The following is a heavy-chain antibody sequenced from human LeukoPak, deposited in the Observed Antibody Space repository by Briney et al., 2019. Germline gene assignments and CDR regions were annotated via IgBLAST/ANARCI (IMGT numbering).Heavy chain of an antibody. V-gene: IGHV4-59*01. CDR3: ARWRYHDSSGYWPSFDY. CDR2: IYYSGST. D-gene: IGHD3-22*01. CDR1: GGSISSYY. J-gene: IGHJ4*02. Sequence: SETLSLTCTVSGGSISSYYWSWIRQPPGKGLEWIGYIYYSGSTNYNPSLKSRVTISVDTSKNQFSLKLSSVTAADTAVYYCARWRYHDSSGYWPSFDYWGQGTLVTVSS.